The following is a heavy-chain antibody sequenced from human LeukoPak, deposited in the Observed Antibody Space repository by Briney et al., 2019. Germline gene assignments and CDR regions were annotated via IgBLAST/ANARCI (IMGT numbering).Heavy chain of an antibody. CDR3: ARENDGFDL. Sequence: GGSLRLSCAASGFTSSSYWMSWVRQDPGKGLEWVGNIKQDGSQKYYMDSVKGRVTISRDNAKNSVDLQMNSLRAEDTAVYYCARENDGFDLWGQGTMVTLSS. CDR2: IKQDGSQK. CDR1: GFTSSSYW. V-gene: IGHV3-7*04. J-gene: IGHJ3*01.